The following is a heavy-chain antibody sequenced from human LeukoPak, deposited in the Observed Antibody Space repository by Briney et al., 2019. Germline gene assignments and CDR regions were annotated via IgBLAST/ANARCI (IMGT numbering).Heavy chain of an antibody. CDR2: INWNGGTT. D-gene: IGHD6-19*01. V-gene: IGHV3-20*01. Sequence: GGSLRLSCAASGFTFNDYGMTWVRQVPGNGLEWVSGINWNGGTTGYAGSVKGRFTISRDNAKNSLYLQMNSLRAEDTALYHCARAYSNGGYFYYYMDVWGKGATVTVSS. J-gene: IGHJ6*03. CDR3: ARAYSNGGYFYYYMDV. CDR1: GFTFNDYG.